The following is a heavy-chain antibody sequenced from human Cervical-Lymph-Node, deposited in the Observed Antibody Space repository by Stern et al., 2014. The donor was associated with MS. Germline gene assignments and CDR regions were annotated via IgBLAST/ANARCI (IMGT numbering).Heavy chain of an antibody. Sequence: EVQLVQSGAEVREPGESLRISCQASGYSFDNHGIAWVRQTPGKGLEWMGIINAHYSNTRCSPSSEGQVTFSADKSISAAYLQWSRLEASDTATYYCARQWVNYWDDDGYYYYYFYRMDVWGQGTTVTVSS. CDR3: ARQWVNYWDDDGYYYYYFYRMDV. CDR1: GYSFDNHG. J-gene: IGHJ6*02. D-gene: IGHD3-22*01. CDR2: INAHYSNT. V-gene: IGHV5-51*01.